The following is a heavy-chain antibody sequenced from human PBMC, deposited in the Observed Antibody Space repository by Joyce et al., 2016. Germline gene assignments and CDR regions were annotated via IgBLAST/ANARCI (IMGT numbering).Heavy chain of an antibody. D-gene: IGHD3-9*01. Sequence: VQMVQSGGGLAQPGRSLRLSCTGFGFTFEAFAVSLVRQAAGKGLWWVGFIRMKGKGETKEYGATVKGRFSFSRDDSKSIAFLQRNSLKTEDTAVYYCVREKEYSNILVGGDSWGQGTLVTVSS. V-gene: IGHV3-49*04. CDR2: IRMKGKGETK. CDR1: GFTFEAFA. CDR3: VREKEYSNILVGGDS. J-gene: IGHJ4*02.